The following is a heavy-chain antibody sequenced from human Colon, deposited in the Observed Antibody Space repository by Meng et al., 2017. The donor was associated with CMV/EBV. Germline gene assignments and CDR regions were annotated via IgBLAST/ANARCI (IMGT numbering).Heavy chain of an antibody. CDR1: GFTFSDHF. D-gene: IGHD5/OR15-5a*01. CDR3: ARVCRGLWFAP. CDR2: IINKANSYTT. J-gene: IGHJ5*02. Sequence: CAGSGFTFSDHFMDWVRQAQGKGLESVGRIINKANSYTTEYGASVKGRFTISRDDSKNAVYLQMNSLKTEDTAVYYCARVCRGLWFAPWGQGTLVTVSS. V-gene: IGHV3-72*01.